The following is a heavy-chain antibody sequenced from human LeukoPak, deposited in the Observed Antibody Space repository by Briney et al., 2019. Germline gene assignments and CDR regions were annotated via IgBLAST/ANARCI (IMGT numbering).Heavy chain of an antibody. CDR1: GFTFSSYA. J-gene: IGHJ6*02. CDR2: ISYDGSNK. Sequence: GGSLRLSCAASGFTFSSYAMHWVRQAPGKGLEWVAVISYDGSNKYYADSVKGRFTISRDNSKNTLYLQMNSLRVEDTAVYYCARDWCSSTSCYVSGMDVWGQGTTVTVSS. D-gene: IGHD2-2*01. V-gene: IGHV3-30-3*01. CDR3: ARDWCSSTSCYVSGMDV.